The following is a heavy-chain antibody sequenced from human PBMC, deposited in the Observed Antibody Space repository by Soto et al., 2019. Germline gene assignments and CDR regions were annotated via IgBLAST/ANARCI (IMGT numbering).Heavy chain of an antibody. J-gene: IGHJ4*02. Sequence: QVQLVQSGAEVKKPGGSVKVSCKPSGYTFTGYYMHWVRQAPGQGLEWMGWINPNSGATNYAQKFQGRVTMTRDTSISTAYMELSSLRSDDTAVFYCAKEGDGFHWGQGTPVTVSS. CDR2: INPNSGAT. V-gene: IGHV1-2*02. D-gene: IGHD3-10*01. CDR1: GYTFTGYY. CDR3: AKEGDGFH.